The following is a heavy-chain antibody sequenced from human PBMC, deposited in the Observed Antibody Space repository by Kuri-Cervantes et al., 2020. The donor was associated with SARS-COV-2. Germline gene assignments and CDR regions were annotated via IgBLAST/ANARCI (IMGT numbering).Heavy chain of an antibody. Sequence: GESLKISCAASGFTFDDYGMSWVRQAPGKGLEWVGRIKSKTDGGTTDYAAPVKGRFTISRDDSKNTLYLQMNSLRAEDTAVYYCAKGIVATILDYWGQGTLVTVSS. V-gene: IGHV3-15*01. CDR2: IKSKTDGGTT. D-gene: IGHD5-12*01. CDR3: AKGIVATILDY. J-gene: IGHJ4*02. CDR1: GFTFDDYG.